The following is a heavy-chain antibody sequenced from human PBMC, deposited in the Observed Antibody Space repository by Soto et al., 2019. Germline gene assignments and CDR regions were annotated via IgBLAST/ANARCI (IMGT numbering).Heavy chain of an antibody. Sequence: EVQLVASGGGLVKPGGSLRLSCAASGFTFSSYSMNWVRQAPGKGLEWVSSISSSSSYIYYADSVKGRFTISRDNAKNSLYLQMNSLRAEDTAVYYCAREYYYDSSGYYPLDVWGQGTLVTVSS. CDR3: AREYYYDSSGYYPLDV. CDR2: ISSSSSYI. J-gene: IGHJ4*02. CDR1: GFTFSSYS. D-gene: IGHD3-22*01. V-gene: IGHV3-21*01.